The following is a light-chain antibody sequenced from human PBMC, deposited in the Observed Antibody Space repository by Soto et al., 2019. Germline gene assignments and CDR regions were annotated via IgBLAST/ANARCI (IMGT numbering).Light chain of an antibody. J-gene: IGKJ1*01. CDR1: QSISSY. Sequence: EVVLTQSPDTLSLPPGERATLSCRASQSISSYLAWYQQKPGQAPRLLIYDASSRATGIPARFSGSGSGTDFTLTISSLEPEDFAVYYCQQYGSSSWTFGQGTKVDNK. CDR2: DAS. V-gene: IGKV3-11*01. CDR3: QQYGSSSWT.